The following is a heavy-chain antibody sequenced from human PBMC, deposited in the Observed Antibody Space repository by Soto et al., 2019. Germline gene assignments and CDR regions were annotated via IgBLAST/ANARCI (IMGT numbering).Heavy chain of an antibody. J-gene: IGHJ1*01. CDR3: AKGGSSSWYVPEYFQH. CDR2: ISGSGGST. D-gene: IGHD6-13*01. Sequence: GGSLRLSCAASGFTFSSYAMSWVRQAPGKGLEWVSAISGSGGSTYYADSVKGRFTISRDNSKNTLYLQMNSLRAEDTAVYYCAKGGSSSWYVPEYFQHWGQGTLVTVSS. V-gene: IGHV3-23*01. CDR1: GFTFSSYA.